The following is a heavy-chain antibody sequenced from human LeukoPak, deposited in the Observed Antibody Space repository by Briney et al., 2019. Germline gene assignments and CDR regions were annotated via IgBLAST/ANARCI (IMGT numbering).Heavy chain of an antibody. CDR3: ARGGTYYSYDY. CDR2: INQDGSEK. V-gene: IGHV3-7*01. Sequence: GGSLRLSCAASGFTFSSYWMSWVRQAPGKGLEWVANINQDGSEKYYVDSVKGRFTISRDNAKNSLYLQMNSLRAEDTAVYYCARGGTYYSYDYWGQGTLVTVSS. CDR1: GFTFSSYW. D-gene: IGHD1-26*01. J-gene: IGHJ4*02.